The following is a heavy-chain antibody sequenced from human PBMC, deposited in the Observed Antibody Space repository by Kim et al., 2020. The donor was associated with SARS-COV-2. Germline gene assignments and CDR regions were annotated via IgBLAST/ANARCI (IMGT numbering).Heavy chain of an antibody. D-gene: IGHD3-10*01. CDR3: ARVYYYGSGSYSS. Sequence: SVKVSCKASGGTFSSYAISWVRQAPGQGLEWMGGIIPIFGTANYAQKFQGRVTITADESTSTAYMELSSLRSEDTAVYYCARVYYYGSGSYSSWGQGTLVTVSS. V-gene: IGHV1-69*13. J-gene: IGHJ5*02. CDR1: GGTFSSYA. CDR2: IIPIFGTA.